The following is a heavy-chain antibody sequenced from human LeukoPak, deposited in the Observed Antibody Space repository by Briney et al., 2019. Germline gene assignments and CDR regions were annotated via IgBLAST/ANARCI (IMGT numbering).Heavy chain of an antibody. CDR3: ARAGYSNRWDGVDY. CDR1: GYTFTNYW. D-gene: IGHD2/OR15-2a*01. V-gene: IGHV5-51*04. J-gene: IGHJ4*02. Sequence: GESLKISCKGSGYTFTNYWIGWVRQMPGKGLEFMGIIYPGDSDTRYSPSFQGQVTISVDKPINTAYLQWSSLKASDSAMYYCARAGYSNRWDGVDYWGQGTLVTVSS. CDR2: IYPGDSDT.